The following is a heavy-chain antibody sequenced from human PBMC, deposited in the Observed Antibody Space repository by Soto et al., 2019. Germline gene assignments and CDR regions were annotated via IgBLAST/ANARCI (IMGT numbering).Heavy chain of an antibody. J-gene: IGHJ4*02. CDR2: IYSGGST. Sequence: EVQLVESGGSSVQPGGSLRLSCAASGFIVSSNYMSWVRQAPGKGLEWVSVIYSGGSTYYADSVKGRFTISRDISKNTLYLQMNSLRAEDTAVYYCARAYRVPTAMPNFWGQGTLVTVSS. CDR3: ARAYRVPTAMPNF. V-gene: IGHV3-66*01. D-gene: IGHD5-18*01. CDR1: GFIVSSNY.